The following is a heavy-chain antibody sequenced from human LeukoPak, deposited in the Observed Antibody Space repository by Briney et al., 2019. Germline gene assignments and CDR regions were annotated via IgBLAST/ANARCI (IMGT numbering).Heavy chain of an antibody. CDR1: GFTFSSYS. CDR3: ARKRPNYFDY. J-gene: IGHJ4*02. V-gene: IGHV3-21*01. CDR2: ISSSSSYI. Sequence: GSLRLSCAASGFTFSSYSMNWVRQAPGKGLEWVSSISSSSSYIYYADSVKGRFTISRDNAKNSLYLQMNSLRAEDTALYYCARKRPNYFDYWGQGTLVTVSS.